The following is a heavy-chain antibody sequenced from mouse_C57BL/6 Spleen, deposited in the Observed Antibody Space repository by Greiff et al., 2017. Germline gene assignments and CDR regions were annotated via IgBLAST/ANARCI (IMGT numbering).Heavy chain of an antibody. J-gene: IGHJ1*03. V-gene: IGHV1-54*01. CDR2: INPGSGGT. CDR1: GYAFTNYL. D-gene: IGHD2-5*01. CDR3: ARGESYDSNHWYFDV. Sequence: SGAELVRPGTSVKVSCKASGYAFTNYLIEWVKQRPGQGLEWIGVINPGSGGTNYNEKFKGKATLTADKSSSTAYMQLISLTSEDSAVSFCARGESYDSNHWYFDVWGTGTTVTVSS.